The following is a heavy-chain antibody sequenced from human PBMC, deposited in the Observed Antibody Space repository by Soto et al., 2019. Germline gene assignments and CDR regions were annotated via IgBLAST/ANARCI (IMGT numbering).Heavy chain of an antibody. Sequence: GGSLRLSCAASGFTFSSFHMNWVRQAPGRGLEWVAYITSSSDTIYYSDSVKGRFTISRDNGKNSLFLQMNSLRDEDTAVYYCARVVVVIPPGYYYAMNVWGQGTTVTVSS. CDR3: ARVVVVIPPGYYYAMNV. CDR2: ITSSSDTI. D-gene: IGHD3-22*01. CDR1: GFTFSSFH. J-gene: IGHJ6*02. V-gene: IGHV3-48*02.